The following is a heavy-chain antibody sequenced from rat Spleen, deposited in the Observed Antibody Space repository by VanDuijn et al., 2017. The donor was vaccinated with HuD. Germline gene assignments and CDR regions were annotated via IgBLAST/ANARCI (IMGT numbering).Heavy chain of an antibody. Sequence: QVQLKESGPGLVQPSQTLSLTCTVSGFSLTSYHVHWVRQPPGKGLEWMGVMWSDGDTSYNSALKSRLSISRDTSKSQVFLKMSSLQTEDTATYYCARDRGITMMVPLMDAWGQGASVTVSS. J-gene: IGHJ4*01. D-gene: IGHD1-12*03. CDR2: MWSDGDT. CDR3: ARDRGITMMVPLMDA. V-gene: IGHV2-32*01. CDR1: GFSLTSYH.